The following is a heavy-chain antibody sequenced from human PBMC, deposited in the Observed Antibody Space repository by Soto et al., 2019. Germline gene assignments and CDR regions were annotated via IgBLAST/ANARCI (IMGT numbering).Heavy chain of an antibody. CDR2: INAGNGNT. D-gene: IGHD3-22*01. CDR1: GYTFTSYA. CDR3: ARYYYDSSGYPPLNWFEP. Sequence: ASVKVSCKASGYTFTSYAMHWVRQAPGQRLEWMGWINAGNGNTKYSQKFQGRVTITRDTSASTAYMELSSLRSEDTAVYYCARYYYDSSGYPPLNWFEPWGQGTLVTVSS. V-gene: IGHV1-3*01. J-gene: IGHJ5*02.